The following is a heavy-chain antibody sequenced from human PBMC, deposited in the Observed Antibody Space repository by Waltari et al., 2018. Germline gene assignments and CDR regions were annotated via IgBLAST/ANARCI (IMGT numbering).Heavy chain of an antibody. Sequence: QLQLQESGPGLLKPSGTLSLTCTVPDDPISSGDYYWGWIRQSPGKGPEWIGSVYYSGSTSYNTSLKRRVTISVDTSKKQFSLKLSSVTAADTAVYYCARSLHIFRAAAGMFDYWGQGTLVTVSS. CDR2: VYYSGST. J-gene: IGHJ4*02. V-gene: IGHV4-39*01. CDR3: ARSLHIFRAAAGMFDY. D-gene: IGHD6-13*01. CDR1: DDPISSGDYY.